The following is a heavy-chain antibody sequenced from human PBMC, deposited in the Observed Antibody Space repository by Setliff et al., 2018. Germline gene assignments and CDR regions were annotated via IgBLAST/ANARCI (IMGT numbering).Heavy chain of an antibody. CDR1: GASITSGSYY. D-gene: IGHD1-1*01. J-gene: IGHJ1*01. CDR2: IYYSGNS. Sequence: LSLTCTVSGASITSGSYYWGWIRQPPGKGLEWIGTIYYSGNSNYNPSLKSRVTISIDTSQQFSLRLSSVTAADTAVYYCAGRVSGSMQDWWGQGTLVTVSS. CDR3: AGRVSGSMQDW. V-gene: IGHV4-39*01.